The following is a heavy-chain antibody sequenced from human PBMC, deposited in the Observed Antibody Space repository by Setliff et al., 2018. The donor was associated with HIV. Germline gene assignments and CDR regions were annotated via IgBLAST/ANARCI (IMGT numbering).Heavy chain of an antibody. V-gene: IGHV1-2*02. CDR2: ISPDNGDT. J-gene: IGHJ4*02. Sequence: ASVKVSCKASGYTFTRYYMHWVRQAPGQGLEWMGWISPDNGDTNIPQRFRGRVTMTRDTSINTAYMELRSLRSDDTALYYCARGFASWYGGGGSAYWGQGTLVTVSS. CDR1: GYTFTRYY. D-gene: IGHD6-13*01. CDR3: ARGFASWYGGGGSAY.